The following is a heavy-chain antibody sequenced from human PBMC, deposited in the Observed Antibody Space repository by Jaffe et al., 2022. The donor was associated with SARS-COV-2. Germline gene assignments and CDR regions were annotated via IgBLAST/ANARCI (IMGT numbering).Heavy chain of an antibody. D-gene: IGHD5-12*01. CDR2: IKSKTDGGTT. CDR1: GFTFSNAW. Sequence: EVQLVESGGGLVKPGGSLRLSCAASGFTFSNAWMSWVRQAPGKGLEWVGRIKSKTDGGTTDYAAPVKGRFTISRDDSKNTLYLQMNSLKTEDTAVYYCTIDVEMATIFGHWGYWGQGTLVTVSS. CDR3: TIDVEMATIFGHWGY. V-gene: IGHV3-15*01. J-gene: IGHJ4*02.